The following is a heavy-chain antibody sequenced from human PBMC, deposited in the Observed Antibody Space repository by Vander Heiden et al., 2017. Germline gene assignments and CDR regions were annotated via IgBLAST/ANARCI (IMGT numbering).Heavy chain of an antibody. J-gene: IGHJ6*02. CDR3: IKETSAGGADV. V-gene: IGHV3-9*01. CDR1: GFTFPDYS. Sequence: ELKLVESGGDLVQPGGSLRLSCAASGFTFPDYSMHWVRRVPGECLQWVSGINWNSGRIGYADSVKGRFTITRNNTKNSLYLQMNSLGGEDTALYYCIKETSAGGADVWGQGTTVTVSS. D-gene: IGHD1-26*01. CDR2: INWNSGRI.